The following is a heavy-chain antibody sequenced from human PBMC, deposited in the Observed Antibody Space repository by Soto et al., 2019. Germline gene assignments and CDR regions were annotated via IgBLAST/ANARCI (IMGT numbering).Heavy chain of an antibody. CDR3: AQDSTKWGFMGYYFDY. V-gene: IGHV3-23*01. Sequence: EVQLLESGGGLIQPGGSLRLSCAATGFTFSGYAMSWVRQAPGKELEWVSGISGSGDDTYYADAVKGRFTISRDNSKNTLYLQMNSLRAEDTAVYYCAQDSTKWGFMGYYFDYWGQGTLVTVSS. CDR1: GFTFSGYA. D-gene: IGHD3-16*01. J-gene: IGHJ4*02. CDR2: ISGSGDDT.